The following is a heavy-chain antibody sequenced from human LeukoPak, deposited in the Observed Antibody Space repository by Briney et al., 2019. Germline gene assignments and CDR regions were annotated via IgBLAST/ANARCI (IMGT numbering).Heavy chain of an antibody. V-gene: IGHV3-23*01. CDR2: ISGSGGTT. J-gene: IGHJ4*02. D-gene: IGHD6-19*01. CDR1: GFTFSSYA. CDR3: AKRYSSGWSLDYFDY. Sequence: SGGSLRLSCAASGFTFSSYAMSWVRQAPGKGLEWASTISGSGGTTHDADSVKGRFTISRDNSKNTLYLQMNSLRAEDTAVYYCAKRYSSGWSLDYFDYWGQGTLVTVSS.